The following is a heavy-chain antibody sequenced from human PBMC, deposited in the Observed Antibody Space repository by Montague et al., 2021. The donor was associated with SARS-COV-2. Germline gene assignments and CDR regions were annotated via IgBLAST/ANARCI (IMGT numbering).Heavy chain of an antibody. CDR1: GFSLSTTGVG. CDR3: ARNWAYFDY. V-gene: IGHV2-5*02. CDR2: IYWDDDR. Sequence: VKPTPTLTLTCTFSGFSLSTTGVGVGWIRQPPGKALEWLALIYWDDDRRYSPSLKSRLTITKDTSKNQVVLTMTNMDPVDTATYFCARNWAYFDYWGQGALVTVSS. J-gene: IGHJ4*02. D-gene: IGHD7-27*01.